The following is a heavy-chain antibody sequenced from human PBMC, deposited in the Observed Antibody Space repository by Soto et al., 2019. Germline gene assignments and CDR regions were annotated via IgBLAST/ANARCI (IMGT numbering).Heavy chain of an antibody. V-gene: IGHV4-4*02. CDR2: IYHSGRT. J-gene: IGHJ6*02. CDR1: GGSINNGNS. Sequence: QVQLQESGPGLVKPSGTLSLTCDVSGGSINNGNSWSWVRQSPARGLEWIGEIYHSGRTDYNPSRMSRVTISLDRSKNQFSLKLSSVTAADTAIYYCAGSYCIGGGCHSYVMDIWGQGTKMTGS. D-gene: IGHD2-21*02. CDR3: AGSYCIGGGCHSYVMDI.